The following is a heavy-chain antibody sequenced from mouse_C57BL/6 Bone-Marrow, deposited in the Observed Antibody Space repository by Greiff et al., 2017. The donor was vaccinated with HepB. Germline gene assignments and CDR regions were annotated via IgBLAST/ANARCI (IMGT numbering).Heavy chain of an antibody. CDR3: ARYYYYGSSPFAY. V-gene: IGHV1-82*01. CDR1: GYAFSSSW. J-gene: IGHJ3*01. D-gene: IGHD1-1*01. Sequence: QVQLQQSGPELVKPGASVKISCKASGYAFSSSWMNWVKQRPGKGLEWIGRIYPGDGDTNYNGKFKGKATLTAEKSSSTAYMQLSSLTSEDSAVYFCARYYYYGSSPFAYWGQGTLVTVSA. CDR2: IYPGDGDT.